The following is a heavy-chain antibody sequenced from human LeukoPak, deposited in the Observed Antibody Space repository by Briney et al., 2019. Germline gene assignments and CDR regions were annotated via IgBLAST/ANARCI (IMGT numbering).Heavy chain of an antibody. Sequence: PGGSLRLSCAASGFTFSSYWMSWVRQAPGKGLEWVSNIKQDGSEKYYVDSVKGRFTISRDNAKNSLYLQMNSLRAEDTAVYYCARASYSNYVRYWGQGTLVTVSS. J-gene: IGHJ4*02. V-gene: IGHV3-7*01. D-gene: IGHD4-11*01. CDR3: ARASYSNYVRY. CDR1: GFTFSSYW. CDR2: IKQDGSEK.